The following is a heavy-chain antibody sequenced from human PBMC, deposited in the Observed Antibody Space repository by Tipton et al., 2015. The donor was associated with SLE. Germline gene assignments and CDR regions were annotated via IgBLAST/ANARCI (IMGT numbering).Heavy chain of an antibody. CDR2: ISSSSSYI. J-gene: IGHJ4*02. D-gene: IGHD6-13*01. CDR3: ARDLRSSSWVTRGSFTYFDY. Sequence: GSLRLSCAASGFTFSSYSMNWVRQAPGKGLEWVSSISSSSSYIYYADSVKGRFTISRDNAKNSLYLQMNSLRAEDTAVYYCARDLRSSSWVTRGSFTYFDYWGQGTLVTVSS. V-gene: IGHV3-21*01. CDR1: GFTFSSYS.